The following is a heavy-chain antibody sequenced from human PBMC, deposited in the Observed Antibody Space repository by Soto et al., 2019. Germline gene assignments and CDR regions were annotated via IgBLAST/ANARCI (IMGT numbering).Heavy chain of an antibody. D-gene: IGHD6-19*01. CDR2: IIPPFRAA. CDR3: ARGIDAGWYSYYFDY. CDR1: GGTFGTYA. J-gene: IGHJ4*02. V-gene: IGHV1-69*01. Sequence: SVKVSCKASGGTFGTYAFSWVRQAPVQGLEWMGGIIPPFRAANYAQKFQGRVTITADESTSTAYMELSSLRFEDTAVYYCARGIDAGWYSYYFDYWGQGTLVTVSS.